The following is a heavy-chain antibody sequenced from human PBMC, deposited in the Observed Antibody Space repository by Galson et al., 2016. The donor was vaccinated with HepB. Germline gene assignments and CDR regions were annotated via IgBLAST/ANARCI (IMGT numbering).Heavy chain of an antibody. CDR2: IRGSGTGT. D-gene: IGHD3-10*01. V-gene: IGHV3-23*01. CDR1: GFSISIYS. J-gene: IGHJ4*02. Sequence: SLRLSCAASGFSISIYSMNWVRQAPGKGLEWVSAIRGSGTGTSYTDSVKGRFTISRDNSKHTLYLQMSSLRSDDTAVYYCVGVGSRVTLYYFDYWGQGTLVTVSS. CDR3: VGVGSRVTLYYFDY.